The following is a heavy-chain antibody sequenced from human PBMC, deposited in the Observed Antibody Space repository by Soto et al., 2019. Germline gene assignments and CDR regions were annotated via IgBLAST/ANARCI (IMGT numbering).Heavy chain of an antibody. CDR3: ARGGALRGLRYFDWLFNLFDP. CDR2: MNPNSGNT. Sequence: QVQLVQSGAEVKKPGASVKVSCKASGYTFTSYEINWVRQATGQGLEWMGWMNPNSGNTGYAQKFQGRVTMTRNTSISTAYMELSSLRSEDTAVYYCARGGALRGLRYFDWLFNLFDPWCQGTLVTVSS. V-gene: IGHV1-8*01. J-gene: IGHJ5*02. D-gene: IGHD3-9*01. CDR1: GYTFTSYE.